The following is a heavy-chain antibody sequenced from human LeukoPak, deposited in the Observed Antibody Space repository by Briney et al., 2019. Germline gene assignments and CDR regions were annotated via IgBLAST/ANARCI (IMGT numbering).Heavy chain of an antibody. CDR1: GFTFSNFG. V-gene: IGHV3-30*03. Sequence: GGSLRLSCAASGFTFSNFGMHWVRQAPGKGLEWVAVISYDGTNKYYADSVKGRFTISRDNTKNTLYLQMSSLRAEDTAVYYCARNFESADADFDYWGQGTLVTVSS. CDR2: ISYDGTNK. J-gene: IGHJ4*02. CDR3: ARNFESADADFDY.